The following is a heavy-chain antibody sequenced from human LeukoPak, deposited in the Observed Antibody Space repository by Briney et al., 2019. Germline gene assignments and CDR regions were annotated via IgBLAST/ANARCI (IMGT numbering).Heavy chain of an antibody. Sequence: ASVKVSCKASGYTFTSYGISWVRQAPGQGLEWMGWISAYNGNTNYAQKLQGRVTMTTDTSTSTAYMELRSLRSDDTAVYYCARAPTRYCSGGSCYGHWGQGTLVTVSS. V-gene: IGHV1-18*01. CDR3: ARAPTRYCSGGSCYGH. D-gene: IGHD2-15*01. CDR1: GYTFTSYG. J-gene: IGHJ4*02. CDR2: ISAYNGNT.